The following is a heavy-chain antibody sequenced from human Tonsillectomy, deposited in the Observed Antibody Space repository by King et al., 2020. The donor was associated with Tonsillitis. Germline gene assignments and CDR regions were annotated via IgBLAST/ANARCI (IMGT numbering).Heavy chain of an antibody. J-gene: IGHJ4*02. Sequence: QLVQSGGGVVQPGRSLRLSCATSGFTFSNHGMHWVRQTPGKGLEWVAVIWYDGSKKYYADSVKGRFTISRDNSKNTLSLQMNSLRAEDTAVYYCVRDHYDSKTSPFDYWGQGALVTVSS. D-gene: IGHD3-22*01. CDR2: IWYDGSKK. CDR1: GFTFSNHG. V-gene: IGHV3-33*01. CDR3: VRDHYDSKTSPFDY.